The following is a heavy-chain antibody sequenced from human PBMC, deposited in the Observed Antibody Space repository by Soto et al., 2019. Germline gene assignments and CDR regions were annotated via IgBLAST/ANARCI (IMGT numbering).Heavy chain of an antibody. D-gene: IGHD2-2*01. CDR2: IYPGDSDT. CDR1: GYSFTSHW. J-gene: IGHJ6*02. Sequence: PGESLKISCEGSGYSFTSHWIAWVRQMPGKGLEWMGIIYPGDSDTKYSPSFQGQVTISADKSISAAYLQWSSLKASDTAIYYCARLGYCSSTNCYYGMDGWGQGTTVTVSS. V-gene: IGHV5-51*01. CDR3: ARLGYCSSTNCYYGMDG.